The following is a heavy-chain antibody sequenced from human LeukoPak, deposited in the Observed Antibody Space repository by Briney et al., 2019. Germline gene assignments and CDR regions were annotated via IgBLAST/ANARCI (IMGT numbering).Heavy chain of an antibody. D-gene: IGHD3-22*01. CDR3: AKDFRRADYYDSSGYYRMIDY. CDR1: GFTFRNYG. J-gene: IGHJ4*02. CDR2: ISYDECDK. V-gene: IGHV3-30*18. Sequence: GRSLRLSCAVSGFTFRNYGMHWVRQAPGKGLEWVAVISYDECDKYYGDSVKGRFTISRDNSKNTLFLQMNSLRAEDTAVYFCAKDFRRADYYDSSGYYRMIDYWGQGTLVTVSS.